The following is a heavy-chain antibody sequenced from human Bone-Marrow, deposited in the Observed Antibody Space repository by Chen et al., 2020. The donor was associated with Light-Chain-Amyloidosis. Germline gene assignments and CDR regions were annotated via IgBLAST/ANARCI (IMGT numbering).Heavy chain of an antibody. Sequence: QVQLVQSGAELRKPGASVKVSCKASGYTFTGYYIHWVRQAPGQGLEWVGWVNPNSGGINYAQKFQDRVSMTRHTTVSTVYMELSRLTSDDTAVYFCARDMSPGIAVSGPYGMDVWGQGTTVTVSS. J-gene: IGHJ6*02. V-gene: IGHV1-2*02. CDR2: VNPNSGGI. CDR1: GYTFTGYY. CDR3: ARDMSPGIAVSGPYGMDV. D-gene: IGHD6-19*01.